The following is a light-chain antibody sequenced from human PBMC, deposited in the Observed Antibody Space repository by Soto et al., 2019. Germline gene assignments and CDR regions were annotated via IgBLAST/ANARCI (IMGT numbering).Light chain of an antibody. V-gene: IGKV3-15*01. CDR1: QSLSSN. J-gene: IGKJ1*01. CDR2: DAS. CDR3: QQYNNWPRT. Sequence: EIVMTQSPASLSVSPGKRATLSCRASQSLSSNLAWYQQKPGQAPRLLIYDASTRATGIPARFSGSGSGTEFTLTISSLQSEDFAVYYCQQYNNWPRTFGQGTKVDIK.